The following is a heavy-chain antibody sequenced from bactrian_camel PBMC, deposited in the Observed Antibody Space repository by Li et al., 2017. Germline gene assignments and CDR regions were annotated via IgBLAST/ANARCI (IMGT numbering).Heavy chain of an antibody. Sequence: HVQLVESGGGSVQTGGSLTLTCVHTGRSLTSNCMGWFRQAPGKEREGVAVIDSDGSTYYADSVKGRFTISKDNAKNTLHLQMNSLKPEDTAMYYCAAGLRNGCSRSPQYNYWGQGTQVTVS. CDR1: GRSLTSNC. D-gene: IGHD4*01. CDR2: IDSDGST. CDR3: AAGLRNGCSRSPQYNY. J-gene: IGHJ4*01. V-gene: IGHV3S53*01.